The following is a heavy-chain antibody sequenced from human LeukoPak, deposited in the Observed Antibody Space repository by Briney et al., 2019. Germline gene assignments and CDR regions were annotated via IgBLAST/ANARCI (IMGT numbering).Heavy chain of an antibody. J-gene: IGHJ4*02. Sequence: GGSLRLSCAASGFTFSSYAMHWVRQAPGKGLEWVAVISSDGSNKYYADSMKGRFTISRDNSKNTLYLQMNSLRAEDTAVYYCARGELDYWGQGTLVTVSS. D-gene: IGHD1-1*01. V-gene: IGHV3-30*04. CDR3: ARGELDY. CDR2: ISSDGSNK. CDR1: GFTFSSYA.